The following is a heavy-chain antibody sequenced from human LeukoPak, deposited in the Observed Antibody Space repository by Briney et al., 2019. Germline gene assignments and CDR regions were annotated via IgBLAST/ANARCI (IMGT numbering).Heavy chain of an antibody. Sequence: SVKVSCKASGFTFTSSAVQWVRQARGQRLEWIGWIVVGSGNTNYAQKFQERVTITRDMSTSTAYVELSSLRSEDTAVYYCAAGVGQLWLLLDYWGQGTLVTVSS. V-gene: IGHV1-58*01. J-gene: IGHJ4*02. CDR1: GFTFTSSA. CDR2: IVVGSGNT. CDR3: AAGVGQLWLLLDY. D-gene: IGHD5-18*01.